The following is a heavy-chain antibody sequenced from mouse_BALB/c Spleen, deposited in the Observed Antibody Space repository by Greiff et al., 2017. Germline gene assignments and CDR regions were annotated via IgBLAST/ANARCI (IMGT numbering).Heavy chain of an antibody. J-gene: IGHJ3*01. Sequence: EVKLQESGPELVKPGASVKMSCKASGYTFTSYVMHWVKQKPGQGLEWIGYINPYNDGTKYNEKFKGKATLTSDKSSSTAYMELSSLTSEDSAVYYCARRWGAARAPFAYWGQGTLVTVSA. D-gene: IGHD3-1*01. CDR1: GYTFTSYV. V-gene: IGHV1-14*01. CDR3: ARRWGAARAPFAY. CDR2: INPYNDGT.